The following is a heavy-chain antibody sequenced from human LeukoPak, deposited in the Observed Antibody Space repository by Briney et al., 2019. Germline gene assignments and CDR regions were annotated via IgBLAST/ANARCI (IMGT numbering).Heavy chain of an antibody. CDR3: ARDPYGMDV. CDR2: INPYNGNT. CDR1: GYSFTSYG. V-gene: IGHV1-18*01. J-gene: IGHJ6*02. Sequence: GASVKVSCKASGYSFTSYGITWVRQAPGQGLEWMGWINPYNGNTNYAQKLQGRVTMTRDTSISTAYMELSRLRSDDTAVYYCARDPYGMDVWGQGTTVTVSS.